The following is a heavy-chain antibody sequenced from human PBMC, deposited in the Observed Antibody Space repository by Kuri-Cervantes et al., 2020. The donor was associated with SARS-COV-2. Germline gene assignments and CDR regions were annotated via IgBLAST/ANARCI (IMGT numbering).Heavy chain of an antibody. CDR2: ISYSGST. CDR1: GFTVSSNY. J-gene: IGHJ6*02. Sequence: ESLKISCAASGFTVSSNYMSWVRQAPGKGLEWIGYISYSGSTLYIPSLKSRVTISIDTSKKQFSLKLSSVTAADTAVYYCARDNLRRYVVVTAINYYYYGMDVWGQGTTVTVSS. V-gene: IGHV4-59*02. D-gene: IGHD2-21*02. CDR3: ARDNLRRYVVVTAINYYYYGMDV.